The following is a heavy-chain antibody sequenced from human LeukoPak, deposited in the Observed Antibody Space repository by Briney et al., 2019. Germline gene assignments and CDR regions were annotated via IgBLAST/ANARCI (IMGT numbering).Heavy chain of an antibody. CDR1: GFTFSSYG. J-gene: IGHJ4*02. Sequence: GGSLRLSCAASGFTFSSYGMHWVRQAPGKGLEWVAVISYDGSNKYYADSVKGRFTISRDNSKNTLHLQMNSLRAEDTAIYYCAKKMFQGWGFYFDYWGQGTLVTVSS. CDR2: ISYDGSNK. CDR3: AKKMFQGWGFYFDY. V-gene: IGHV3-30*18. D-gene: IGHD3-10*02.